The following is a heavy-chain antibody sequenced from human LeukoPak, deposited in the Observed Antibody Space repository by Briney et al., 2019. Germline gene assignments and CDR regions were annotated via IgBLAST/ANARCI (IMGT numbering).Heavy chain of an antibody. V-gene: IGHV3-30*03. CDR1: GFTFSSYG. CDR2: ISYDGSNK. Sequence: GGSLRLSCAASGFTFSSYGMHWVRQAPGKGLEWVAVISYDGSNKYYADSVKGRFTISRDNSKNTLYLQMNSLRAEDTAVYYCATAGDPYYYYYMDVWGKGTTVTISS. CDR3: ATAGDPYYYYYMDV. D-gene: IGHD3-16*01. J-gene: IGHJ6*03.